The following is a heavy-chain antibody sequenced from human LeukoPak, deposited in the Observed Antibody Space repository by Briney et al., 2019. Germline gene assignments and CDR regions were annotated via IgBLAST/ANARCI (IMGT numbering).Heavy chain of an antibody. CDR1: GGSISSSGYY. V-gene: IGHV4-39*01. J-gene: IGHJ4*02. D-gene: IGHD3-9*01. CDR3: ARQKILRYFDWLWKEMYYFDY. CDR2: IYYSGST. Sequence: SETLSLTCTVSGGSISSSGYYWGWIRQPPGKGLEWIGSIYYSGSTYYNPSLKSRVTISVDTSKNQFSLKLSSVTAADTAVYYCARQKILRYFDWLWKEMYYFDYWGQGTLVTVSS.